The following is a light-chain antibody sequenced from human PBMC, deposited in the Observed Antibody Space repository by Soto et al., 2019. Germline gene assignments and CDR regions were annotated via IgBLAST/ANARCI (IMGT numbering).Light chain of an antibody. J-gene: IGLJ2*01. CDR2: GVS. Sequence: QSALTQPPSVSGSPGQSVTISCTGTSSDVGSYNRVSWYQQPPGTAPKLMIYGVSNRPSGVPDRFSGSKSGNTASLTISGLQAEDEADYYCSSYTSSSTWVVFGGGTKLTVL. CDR3: SSYTSSSTWVV. CDR1: SSDVGSYNR. V-gene: IGLV2-18*02.